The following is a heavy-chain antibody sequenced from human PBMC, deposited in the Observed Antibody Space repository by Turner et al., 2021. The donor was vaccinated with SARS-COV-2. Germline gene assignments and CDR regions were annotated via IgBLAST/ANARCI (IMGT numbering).Heavy chain of an antibody. D-gene: IGHD2-2*01. CDR2: IYDSGST. Sequence: VQLQESGPVLVKPSQTLSLSCTVSVFSLSSGGYFWSWIRQHTGKGLEWIGYIYDSGSTYYNPSIKSRVTISVDTSKNKFSLKLSYVTAADTDVYYCASEAVVVPAARGYYDYGMDVWGQGTTVTVS. CDR3: ASEAVVVPAARGYYDYGMDV. CDR1: VFSLSSGGYF. V-gene: IGHV4-31*03. J-gene: IGHJ6*02.